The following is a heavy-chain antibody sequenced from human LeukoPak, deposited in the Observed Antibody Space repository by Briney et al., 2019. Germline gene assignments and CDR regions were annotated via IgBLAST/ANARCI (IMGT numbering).Heavy chain of an antibody. Sequence: GGSLRLSCAASGFTFSSYAMSWVRQAPGKGLEWVSDISGSGSNTYYADSVKGRFTISRDNSKNTLYLQMNSLRAEDTAVYYCARELSNDAFDIWGQGTMVTVSS. V-gene: IGHV3-23*01. CDR1: GFTFSSYA. CDR3: ARELSNDAFDI. D-gene: IGHD3-10*01. J-gene: IGHJ3*02. CDR2: ISGSGSNT.